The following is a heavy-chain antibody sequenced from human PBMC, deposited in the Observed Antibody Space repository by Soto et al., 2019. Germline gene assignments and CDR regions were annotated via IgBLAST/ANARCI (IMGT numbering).Heavy chain of an antibody. Sequence: SQTLSLTCAISGDSVSSNSAAWNWIRQSPSRGLEWLGRTYYRSKWYNDYAVSVKSRITINPDTSKNQFSLQLNSVTPEDTAVYYCARVQWRQHLGPPYYYYYGMDVWGQGTTVTVSS. V-gene: IGHV6-1*01. J-gene: IGHJ6*02. CDR3: ARVQWRQHLGPPYYYYYGMDV. CDR1: GDSVSSNSAA. CDR2: TYYRSKWYN. D-gene: IGHD5-18*01.